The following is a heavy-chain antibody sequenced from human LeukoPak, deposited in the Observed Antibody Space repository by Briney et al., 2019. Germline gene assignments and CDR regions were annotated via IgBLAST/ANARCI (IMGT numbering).Heavy chain of an antibody. V-gene: IGHV3-21*01. J-gene: IGHJ3*02. CDR3: AGDWDYYDSSGYYYVCAFDI. CDR1: GFTFSSYS. Sequence: PGGSLRLSCAASGFTFSSYSMNWVRQAPGKGLEWVSSISSSSSYIYYADSVKGRFTISRDNAKNSLYLQMNSLRAEDTAVYYCAGDWDYYDSSGYYYVCAFDIWGQGTMVTVSS. CDR2: ISSSSSYI. D-gene: IGHD3-22*01.